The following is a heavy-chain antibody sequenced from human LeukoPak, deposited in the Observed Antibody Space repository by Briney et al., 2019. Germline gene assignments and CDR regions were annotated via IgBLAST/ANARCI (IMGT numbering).Heavy chain of an antibody. V-gene: IGHV3-30*04. D-gene: IGHD3-22*01. Sequence: GGSLRLSCAASGFTFSSYAMHWVRQAPGKGLEWVAVISYDGSNKYYADSVKGRFTISRDNSKNTLYLQMNSLRAEDTAVYYCASVIVVVITDGGDYWGQGTLVTVSS. CDR1: GFTFSSYA. J-gene: IGHJ4*02. CDR3: ASVIVVVITDGGDY. CDR2: ISYDGSNK.